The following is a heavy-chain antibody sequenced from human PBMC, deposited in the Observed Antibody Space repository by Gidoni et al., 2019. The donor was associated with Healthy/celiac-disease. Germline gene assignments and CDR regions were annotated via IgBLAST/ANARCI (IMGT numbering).Heavy chain of an antibody. CDR3: ARDRASGGSGDDAFDI. CDR2: ISSNGGST. CDR1: GFTFSSYA. J-gene: IGHJ3*02. D-gene: IGHD3-10*01. Sequence: EVQLVESGGGLVQPGGSLRLSCADSGFTFSSYAMHWVRQAPGKGLEYVSAISSNGGSTYYANSVKGRFTISRDNSKNTLYLQMGSLRAEDMAVYYCARDRASGGSGDDAFDIWGQGTMVTVSS. V-gene: IGHV3-64*01.